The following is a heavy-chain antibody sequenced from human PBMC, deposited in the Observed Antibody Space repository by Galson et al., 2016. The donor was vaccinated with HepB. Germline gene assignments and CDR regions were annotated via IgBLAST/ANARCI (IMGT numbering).Heavy chain of an antibody. Sequence: SVKVSCKASGYTFNSYGISWVRQAPGQGLEWMGWINVYTGNRNYAQRLKGRVTVTTETSTSTAYMDLRSLRSDDTAVYYCLRGGVWFEGDYWGQGTLVTVSS. J-gene: IGHJ4*02. V-gene: IGHV1-18*01. CDR1: GYTFNSYG. CDR2: INVYTGNR. CDR3: LRGGVWFEGDY. D-gene: IGHD3-10*01.